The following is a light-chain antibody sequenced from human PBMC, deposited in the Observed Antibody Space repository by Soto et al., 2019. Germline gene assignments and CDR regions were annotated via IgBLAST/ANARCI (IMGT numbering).Light chain of an antibody. CDR2: AAS. J-gene: IGKJ4*02. CDR3: QKYNSAPPLT. CDR1: QGISNY. Sequence: DIQMTQSPSSLSASVGARVTITCRASQGISNYLAWYQQKPGKVPKLLIYAASTLQSGVPSRFSGSGSVTDFTLTISSLQPEDVATYYCQKYNSAPPLTFGGGTKVEIK. V-gene: IGKV1-27*01.